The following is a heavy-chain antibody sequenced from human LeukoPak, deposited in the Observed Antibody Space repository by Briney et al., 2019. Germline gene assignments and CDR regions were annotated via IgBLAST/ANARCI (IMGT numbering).Heavy chain of an antibody. CDR3: ASGSGAY. Sequence: PGGSLRLSCAVSGFTVSSNYMSWVRQAPGKGLEWVSVIYSGGSTYYADSVKGRFTISRDNSKNTLYLQMNSLRAEDTAVYYCASGSGAYWGQGTLVTVSS. J-gene: IGHJ4*02. D-gene: IGHD6-19*01. CDR2: IYSGGST. V-gene: IGHV3-53*01. CDR1: GFTVSSNY.